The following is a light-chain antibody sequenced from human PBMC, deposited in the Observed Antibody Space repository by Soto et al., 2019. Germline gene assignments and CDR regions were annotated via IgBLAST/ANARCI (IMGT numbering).Light chain of an antibody. V-gene: IGKV3-15*01. CDR3: QHYNNWPRT. J-gene: IGKJ2*01. CDR1: QSVSSN. CDR2: GAS. Sequence: IVMTQSPATLSVSPGERATLSCRASQSVSSNLGWYQQKPGQAPRLLIYGASTRATGIPARYSGSGSGTEFTLTISSLQYEDFAFYYCQHYNNWPRTFGQGTKLEIK.